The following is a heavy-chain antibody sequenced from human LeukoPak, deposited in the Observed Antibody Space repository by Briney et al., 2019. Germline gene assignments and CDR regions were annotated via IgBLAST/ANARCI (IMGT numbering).Heavy chain of an antibody. J-gene: IGHJ4*02. V-gene: IGHV3-23*01. CDR2: ISGSGGST. CDR3: AKSGRDIVVVPAH. Sequence: GGSLRLSCAASGFTFSSYAMSWVRQAPGKGLEWVPAISGSGGSTYYADSVKGRFTISRDNSKNTLYLQMNSLRAEDTAVYYCAKSGRDIVVVPAHWGQGTLVTVSS. D-gene: IGHD2-2*01. CDR1: GFTFSSYA.